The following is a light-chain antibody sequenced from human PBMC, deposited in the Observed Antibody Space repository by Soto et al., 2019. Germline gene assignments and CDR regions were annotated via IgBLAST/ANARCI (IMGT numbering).Light chain of an antibody. CDR2: RDS. CDR3: QVGDSSTYV. Sequence: SYELTQPLSVSVALGQTARITCGGNNIGSKNVHWYQQKPGQAPVLVIYRDSNRPSGIPERFSGSNSVNTATLTISRAQAGDEADYYCQVGDSSTYVFGTGTKLTVL. V-gene: IGLV3-9*01. CDR1: NIGSKN. J-gene: IGLJ1*01.